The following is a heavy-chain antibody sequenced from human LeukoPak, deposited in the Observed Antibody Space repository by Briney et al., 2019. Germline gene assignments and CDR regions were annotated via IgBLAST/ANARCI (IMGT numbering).Heavy chain of an antibody. V-gene: IGHV3-23*01. CDR3: AKDGYVSWAYQLSHFDY. Sequence: GRSLRLSCAASAFTFSSYTMSWVRQPPGKGLDWLSAISNSGGSTYYADSVKGRFTISRDNSKNTVYLQMNSLRAEDTAVYYCAKDGYVSWAYQLSHFDYWGQGTLVTVSS. D-gene: IGHD2-2*03. CDR2: ISNSGGST. J-gene: IGHJ4*02. CDR1: AFTFSSYT.